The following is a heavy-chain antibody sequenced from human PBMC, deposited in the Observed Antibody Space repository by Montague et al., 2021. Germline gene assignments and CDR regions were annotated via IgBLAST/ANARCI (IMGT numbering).Heavy chain of an antibody. J-gene: IGHJ5*02. CDR2: ISSTSSTI. D-gene: IGHD2-15*01. CDR3: ARGWQFDP. Sequence: SLRLSCAASGFTFSSYSMNWVRQAPGKGLEWVSYISSTSSTIYYADSVKGQFTISRDNAKNPLYLQLSSLRDEDTAVFYCARGWQFDPWGQGTLVTVSS. V-gene: IGHV3-48*02. CDR1: GFTFSSYS.